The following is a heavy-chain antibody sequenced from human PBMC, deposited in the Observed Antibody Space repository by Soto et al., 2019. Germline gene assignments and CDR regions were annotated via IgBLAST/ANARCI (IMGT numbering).Heavy chain of an antibody. CDR1: GGSISSGGYY. CDR3: ARDDYGDYGQGGYGMDV. D-gene: IGHD4-17*01. CDR2: IYYSGST. V-gene: IGHV4-31*03. J-gene: IGHJ6*02. Sequence: SETLSLTCTVSGGSISSGGYYWSWIRQHPGKGLEWIGYIYYSGSTYYNPSLKSRVTISVDASKNQFSLKLSSVTAADTAVYYRARDDYGDYGQGGYGMDVWGQGTLVTVSS.